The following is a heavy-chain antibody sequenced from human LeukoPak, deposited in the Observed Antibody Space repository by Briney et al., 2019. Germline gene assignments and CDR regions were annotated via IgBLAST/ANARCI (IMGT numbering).Heavy chain of an antibody. CDR2: ISHDGSNK. Sequence: PGRSLRLSCAASGFTFSSYAMHWVRQAPGKGLEWVAVISHDGSNKYYADSVKGRFTISRDNSKNTLYLQMNSLRAEDTAVYYCARDSCSSTSCYFEYFQHWGQGTLVTVSS. CDR1: GFTFSSYA. V-gene: IGHV3-30*04. CDR3: ARDSCSSTSCYFEYFQH. D-gene: IGHD2-2*01. J-gene: IGHJ1*01.